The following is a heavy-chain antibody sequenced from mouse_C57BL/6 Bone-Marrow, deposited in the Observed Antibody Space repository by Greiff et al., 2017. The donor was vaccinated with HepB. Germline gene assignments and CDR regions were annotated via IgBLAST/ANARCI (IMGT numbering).Heavy chain of an antibody. Sequence: VQLQQSGAELVKPGASVKLSCTASGFNIKDYYMHWVKQRTEQGLEWIGRIDPEDGETKYAPKCQGKATITADTSSNTAYLQLSSRTSEDTAVYYCAREEVWYFDYWGQGTTLTVSS. V-gene: IGHV14-2*01. CDR1: GFNIKDYY. J-gene: IGHJ2*01. CDR3: AREEVWYFDY. CDR2: IDPEDGET.